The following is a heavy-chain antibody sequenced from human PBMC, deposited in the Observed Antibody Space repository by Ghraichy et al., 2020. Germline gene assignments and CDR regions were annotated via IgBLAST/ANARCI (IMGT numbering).Heavy chain of an antibody. CDR2: INSDGSST. V-gene: IGHV3-74*01. CDR3: AFQKARRHYYYYYGMDV. D-gene: IGHD6-6*01. CDR1: GFTFSSYW. Sequence: GGSLRLSCAASGFTFSSYWMHWVRQAPGKGLVWVSRINSDGSSTSYADSVKGRFTISRDNAKNTLYLQMNSLRAEDTAVYYCAFQKARRHYYYYYGMDVWGQGTTVTVSS. J-gene: IGHJ6*02.